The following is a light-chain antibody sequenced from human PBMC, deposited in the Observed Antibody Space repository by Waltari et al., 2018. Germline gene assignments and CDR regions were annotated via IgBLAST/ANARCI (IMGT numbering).Light chain of an antibody. CDR3: QQYGSSLKT. J-gene: IGKJ1*01. CDR2: TAS. Sequence: EIVLTQSPGTLSLSPGERATLSCRASQSVSSNYLAWYQQKPGQAPRLLIYTASSRATGIPDRFSGSGSGTDFTLTISRLEPEDSAVYYCQQYGSSLKTFGQGTKVE. V-gene: IGKV3-20*01. CDR1: QSVSSNY.